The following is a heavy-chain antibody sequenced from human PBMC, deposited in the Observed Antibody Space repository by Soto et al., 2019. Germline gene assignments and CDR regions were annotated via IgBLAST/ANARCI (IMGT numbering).Heavy chain of an antibody. J-gene: IGHJ4*02. CDR1: GGSISSSNW. V-gene: IGHV4-4*02. Sequence: SETLSLTCAVSGGSISSSNWWSWVRQPPGKGLEWIGEIYHSGSTNYNPSLKSRVTISIDRSKNQFSLNLNSVTAADTAVYYCARGGDGYSSFFDYWGQGTLVT. CDR3: ARGGDGYSSFFDY. D-gene: IGHD4-4*01. CDR2: IYHSGST.